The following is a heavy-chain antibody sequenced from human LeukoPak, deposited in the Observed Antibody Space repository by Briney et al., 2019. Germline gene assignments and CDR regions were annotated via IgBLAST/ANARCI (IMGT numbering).Heavy chain of an antibody. CDR2: ISYDGSNK. CDR1: GFTFSSYG. Sequence: PGRSLRLSCAASGFTFSSYGMHWVRQAPGKGLEWVAVISYDGSNKYYADSVKGRFIISRDNSKNTLYLQMNSLRAEDTAVYYCAKDWEGYSGGFDYWGQGTLVTVSS. J-gene: IGHJ4*02. D-gene: IGHD6-19*01. CDR3: AKDWEGYSGGFDY. V-gene: IGHV3-30*18.